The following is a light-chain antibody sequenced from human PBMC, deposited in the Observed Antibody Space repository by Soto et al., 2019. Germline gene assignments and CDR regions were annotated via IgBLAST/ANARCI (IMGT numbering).Light chain of an antibody. J-gene: IGKJ1*01. CDR1: QSVSSSY. Sequence: EIVLTQSPGTLSLSPGERATLSCRTSQSVSSSYLAWYQQKPGQAPRLLIYGASSRATGIPDRFSGSGSGTDFSLTISRLETEAVRDYYSQQDGRSWWTFGQGTKVEIK. CDR3: QQDGRSWWT. CDR2: GAS. V-gene: IGKV3-20*01.